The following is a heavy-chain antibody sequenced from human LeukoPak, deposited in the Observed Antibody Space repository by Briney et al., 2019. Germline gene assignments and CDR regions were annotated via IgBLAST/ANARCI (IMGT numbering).Heavy chain of an antibody. CDR3: EREAKVRRVSSGMEV. D-gene: IGHD3-10*01. J-gene: IGHJ6*02. CDR1: GGSISSSSYY. Sequence: SETLSLTCTVSGGSISSSSYYWGWIRQPPGKGLEWIGSIYYSGSTNYNPSRTSRVTISVDKSKNRCAVELSCVTASVTAVHYCEREAKVRRVSSGMEVWGQGTPVTVSS. CDR2: IYYSGST. V-gene: IGHV4-39*06.